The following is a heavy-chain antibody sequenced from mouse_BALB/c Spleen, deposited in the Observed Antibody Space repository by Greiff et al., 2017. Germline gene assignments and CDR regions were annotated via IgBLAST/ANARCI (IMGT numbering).Heavy chain of an antibody. J-gene: IGHJ2*01. Sequence: QVQLQQSGAELARPGASVKLSCKASGYTFTSYWMQWVKQRPGQGLEWIGAIYPGDGDTRYTQKFKGKATLTADKSSSTAYMQLKSLTSEDSAVYYCARSGITTVVFDYWGQGTTLTVSS. CDR3: ARSGITTVVFDY. D-gene: IGHD1-1*01. CDR2: IYPGDGDT. V-gene: IGHV1-87*01. CDR1: GYTFTSYW.